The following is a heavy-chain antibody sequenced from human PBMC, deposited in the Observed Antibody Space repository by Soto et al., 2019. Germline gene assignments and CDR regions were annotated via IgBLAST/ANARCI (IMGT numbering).Heavy chain of an antibody. V-gene: IGHV1-18*01. Sequence: SVKVSCKASGYIFSSFYINWVRQAPGQGLEWMGWTSGYSGNSKYAQKFQGRVTMTTDTSTNTGYMEMRSLTSDDTAVYYCARAIFGHVDAFALWGQGTMVTVSS. J-gene: IGHJ3*01. CDR1: GYIFSSFY. CDR2: TSGYSGNS. D-gene: IGHD3-3*02. CDR3: ARAIFGHVDAFAL.